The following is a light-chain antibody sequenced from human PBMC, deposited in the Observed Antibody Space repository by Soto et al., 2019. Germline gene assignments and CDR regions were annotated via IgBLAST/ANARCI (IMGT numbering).Light chain of an antibody. Sequence: QMTQSPSSLSASVGDRVTITCRASQSISTYLNWYQQKPGKAPKLLIYAASTLQSGVPSRFRGSGSGTDFSLTISSLQPEDFATYYCQQSYSTPRITFGQGTRLE. V-gene: IGKV1-39*01. CDR1: QSISTY. J-gene: IGKJ5*01. CDR2: AAS. CDR3: QQSYSTPRIT.